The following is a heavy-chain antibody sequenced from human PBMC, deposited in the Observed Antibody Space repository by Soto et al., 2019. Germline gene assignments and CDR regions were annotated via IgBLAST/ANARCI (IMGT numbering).Heavy chain of an antibody. CDR2: ISASSSSI. CDR3: KRDFTWSEVY. V-gene: IGHV3-48*02. Sequence: GSLRLSCAASGLTYSNYAMNGVRQAPEKGLEWVAYISASSSSIYYADSVKGRFTISRDNAKNSLYLQMNSLRDEDTAVYYCKRDFTWSEVYWGQRVQVTVSS. CDR1: GLTYSNYA. J-gene: IGHJ4*02. D-gene: IGHD3-3*01.